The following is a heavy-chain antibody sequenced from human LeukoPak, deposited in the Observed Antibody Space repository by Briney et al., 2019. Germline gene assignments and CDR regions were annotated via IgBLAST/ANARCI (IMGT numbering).Heavy chain of an antibody. CDR2: IIPIFGTA. CDR1: GGTFSSYA. D-gene: IGHD6-19*01. V-gene: IGHV1-69*06. J-gene: IGHJ4*02. CDR3: ARGGSSGPFDY. Sequence: ASVKVSFKASGGTFSSYAISWVRQAPGQGLEWMGGIIPIFGTANYAQKFQGRVTITADKSTSTAYMELSSLRSEDTAVYYCARGGSSGPFDYWGQGTLVTVSS.